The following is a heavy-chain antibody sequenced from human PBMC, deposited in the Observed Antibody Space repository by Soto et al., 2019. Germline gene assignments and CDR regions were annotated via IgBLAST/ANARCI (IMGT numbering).Heavy chain of an antibody. V-gene: IGHV3-74*01. D-gene: IGHD6-13*01. J-gene: IGHJ6*02. CDR2: IDTSGSST. CDR1: GFIFTNFW. CDR3: AKDLIGYSSSWYRLYYYYYGMDV. Sequence: PGGSLRLSCEASGFIFTNFWMHWVRQVPGKGLVWVSRIDTSGSSTSYADSVKGRFTISRDNSKNTLYLQMNSLRAEDTAVYYCAKDLIGYSSSWYRLYYYYYGMDVWGQGTTVTVS.